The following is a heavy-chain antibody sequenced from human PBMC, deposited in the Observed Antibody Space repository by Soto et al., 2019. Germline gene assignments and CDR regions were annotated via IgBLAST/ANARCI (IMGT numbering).Heavy chain of an antibody. CDR1: GYTFINHD. CDR2: MNPNTGNK. V-gene: IGHV1-8*01. CDR3: ARGPFRSSSHWFDP. D-gene: IGHD6-6*01. J-gene: IGHJ5*02. Sequence: QVQLVQSGAEVREPGASVTVSCTASGYTFINHDINWVRQAAGQGLEWMGWMNPNTGNKRFAQRFQGRITMPTNTSISTVYMKLSSLRSEDTAVYYCARGPFRSSSHWFDPWGQGALVTVSS.